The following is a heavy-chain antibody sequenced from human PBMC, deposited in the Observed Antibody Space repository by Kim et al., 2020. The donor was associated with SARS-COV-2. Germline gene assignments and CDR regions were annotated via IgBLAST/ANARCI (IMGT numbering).Heavy chain of an antibody. CDR2: IKSKTDGGTT. CDR1: GFTFSNAW. Sequence: GGSLRLSCAASGFTFSNAWMSWVRQAPGKGLEWVGRIKSKTDGGTTDYAAPVKGRFTISRDDSKNTLYLQMNSLKTEDTAVYYCTTGPISGSYYHDYWGQGTLVTVSS. D-gene: IGHD1-26*01. J-gene: IGHJ4*02. V-gene: IGHV3-15*01. CDR3: TTGPISGSYYHDY.